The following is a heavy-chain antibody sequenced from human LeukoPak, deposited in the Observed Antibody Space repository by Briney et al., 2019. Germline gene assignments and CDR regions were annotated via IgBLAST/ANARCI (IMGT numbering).Heavy chain of an antibody. CDR3: ARGALRRYHYYGANGTDY. V-gene: IGHV4-34*01. D-gene: IGHD4/OR15-4a*01. CDR2: ITHSGAT. Sequence: SETLSLTCGVYGGSFSGYYLSWIRQPPGKGLEWIGEITHSGATNYNPSLKSRVTLLLDTSKNQLSLILTSVTAADTAVYYCARGALRRYHYYGANGTDYWGQGSLVTVSS. J-gene: IGHJ4*02. CDR1: GGSFSGYY.